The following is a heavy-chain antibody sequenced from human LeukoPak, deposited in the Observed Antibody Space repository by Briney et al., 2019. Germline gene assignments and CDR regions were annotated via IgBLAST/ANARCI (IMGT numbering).Heavy chain of an antibody. CDR1: GYTFTSYG. J-gene: IGHJ3*02. D-gene: IGHD5-18*01. CDR2: ISAYNGNT. V-gene: IGHV1-18*01. Sequence: ASVKVSCKASGYTFTSYGISWVRQAPGQGLEWMGWISAYNGNTNYAQKLQGRVTMTTDTSTSTAYMELRSLRSDDTAVYYCAREVDTAEESAFDIWGQGTMVTVSS. CDR3: AREVDTAEESAFDI.